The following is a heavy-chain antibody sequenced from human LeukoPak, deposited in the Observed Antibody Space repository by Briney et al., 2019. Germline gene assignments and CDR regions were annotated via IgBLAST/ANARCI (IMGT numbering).Heavy chain of an antibody. CDR1: GYTLTELS. Sequence: GASVKVSCKVSGYTLTELSMHWVRQAPGQGLEWMGGIIPIFGTASYAQRFQGRVTITADESTSTAYMELSSLRSEDTAVYYCASATYYYDSSGYFGWGQGTLVTVSS. CDR3: ASATYYYDSSGYFG. D-gene: IGHD3-22*01. V-gene: IGHV1-69*13. J-gene: IGHJ4*02. CDR2: IIPIFGTA.